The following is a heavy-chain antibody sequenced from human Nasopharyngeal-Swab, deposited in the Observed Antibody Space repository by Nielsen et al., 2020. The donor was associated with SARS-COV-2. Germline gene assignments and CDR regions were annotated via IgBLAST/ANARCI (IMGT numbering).Heavy chain of an antibody. CDR1: GFTFSSYS. V-gene: IGHV3-21*01. D-gene: IGHD3-3*01. Sequence: GESLKISCAASGFTFSSYSMNWVRQAPGKGLEWVSSISSSSSYIYYADSVKGRFTISRDNAKNSLYLQMNSLRAEDTAVYYCARGYDFWSGYYRHYYGMDVWGQGTTVTVFS. CDR2: ISSSSSYI. J-gene: IGHJ6*02. CDR3: ARGYDFWSGYYRHYYGMDV.